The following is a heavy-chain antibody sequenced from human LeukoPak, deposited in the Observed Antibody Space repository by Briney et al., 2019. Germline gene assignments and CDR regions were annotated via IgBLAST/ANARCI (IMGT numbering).Heavy chain of an antibody. CDR1: GFTFSSSG. V-gene: IGHV3-23*01. Sequence: GGSLRLSCAASGFTFSSSGMSWVRQAPGKGLEWVSAISGSGGSTYYADSVKGRFTISRDNSKNTLYLQMNSLRAEDTAVYYCAKSPSYYYDSSGYYFGYWGQGTLVTVSS. J-gene: IGHJ4*02. CDR3: AKSPSYYYDSSGYYFGY. CDR2: ISGSGGST. D-gene: IGHD3-22*01.